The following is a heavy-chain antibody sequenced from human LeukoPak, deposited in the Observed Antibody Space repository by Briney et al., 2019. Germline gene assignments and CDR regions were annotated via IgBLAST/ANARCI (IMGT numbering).Heavy chain of an antibody. D-gene: IGHD6-6*01. V-gene: IGHV3-21*01. CDR2: ISSSSSYI. CDR1: GFTFSSYS. Sequence: GGSLSLSCAASGFTFSSYSMNWVRQAPGKGLEWISSISSSSSYIYYADTVKGRFTISRDNAKNSLYLQMSSLRAEDTAVYYCARDSSSSLGYWGQGTLVTVSS. J-gene: IGHJ4*02. CDR3: ARDSSSSLGY.